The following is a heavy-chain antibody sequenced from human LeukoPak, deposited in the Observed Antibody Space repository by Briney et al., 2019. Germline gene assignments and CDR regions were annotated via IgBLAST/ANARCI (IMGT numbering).Heavy chain of an antibody. CDR2: ITGGSGAK. CDR3: AKDTPLTTYTSGWSSNSFDY. J-gene: IGHJ4*02. Sequence: PGGSLGLSCTASGFTFSNFAMSWVRQAPGKGLEWVSTITGGSGAKYYADSVKGRFTISRDNSKDTLYLQMHSLRAEDTAVYFCAKDTPLTTYTSGWSSNSFDYWGQGTLVAVSS. V-gene: IGHV3-23*01. CDR1: GFTFSNFA. D-gene: IGHD6-19*01.